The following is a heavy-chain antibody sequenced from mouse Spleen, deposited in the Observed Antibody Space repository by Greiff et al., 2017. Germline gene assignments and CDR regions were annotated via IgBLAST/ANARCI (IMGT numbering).Heavy chain of an antibody. V-gene: IGHV1-7*01. CDR2: INPSTGYT. CDR1: GYTFTSYW. Sequence: VQLQQSGAELAKPGASVKMSCKASGYTFTSYWMHWVKQRPGQGLEWIGYINPSTGYTEYNQKFKDKATLTADKSSSTAYMQLSSLTSEDSAVYYCARSLLRWGWFAYWGQGTLVTVSA. CDR3: ARSLLRWGWFAY. J-gene: IGHJ3*01. D-gene: IGHD1-2*01.